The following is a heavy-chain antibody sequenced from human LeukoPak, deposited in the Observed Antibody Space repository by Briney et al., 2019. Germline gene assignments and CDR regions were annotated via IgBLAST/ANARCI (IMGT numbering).Heavy chain of an antibody. Sequence: GGSLRLSCAASGFTFSSYGMHWVGQAPGKGLEWVAVISYDGKKTYYADSVQGRFTLSRDDSQNTVYLQMNSLRDDDTALYYCVRGSKIRGVIPEGEFDYWGQGTLVTVSS. J-gene: IGHJ4*02. CDR1: GFTFSSYG. CDR3: VRGSKIRGVIPEGEFDY. V-gene: IGHV3-30*19. D-gene: IGHD3-10*01. CDR2: ISYDGKKT.